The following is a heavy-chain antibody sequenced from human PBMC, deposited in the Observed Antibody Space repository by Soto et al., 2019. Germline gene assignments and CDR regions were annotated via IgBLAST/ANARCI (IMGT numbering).Heavy chain of an antibody. CDR2: ISGSGGST. Sequence: EVQLLESGGGLVQPGGSLRLSCAASGFTFSSYAMNWVRQAPGKGLEWVSVISGSGGSTFYADSVKGRFTISRDNSKNTLCLQINSLTAKDTAVYYCAGALGYFASGSYYNWYRMDGWGQGTPVTVSS. V-gene: IGHV3-23*01. CDR3: AGALGYFASGSYYNWYRMDG. CDR1: GFTFSSYA. D-gene: IGHD3-10*01. J-gene: IGHJ6*02.